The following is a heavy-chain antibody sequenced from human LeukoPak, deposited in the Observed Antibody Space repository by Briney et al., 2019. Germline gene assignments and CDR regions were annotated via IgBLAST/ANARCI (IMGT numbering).Heavy chain of an antibody. V-gene: IGHV1-2*02. CDR1: GYTFTSYG. CDR3: ARGGLRVTHPFDY. CDR2: INPNSGGT. Sequence: ASVKVSCKASGYTFTSYGISWVRQAPGQGLEWMGWINPNSGGTNYAQKFQGRVTMTRDTSISTAYMELSRLRSDDTAVYYCARGGLRVTHPFDYWGQGTLVTVSS. J-gene: IGHJ4*02. D-gene: IGHD4-11*01.